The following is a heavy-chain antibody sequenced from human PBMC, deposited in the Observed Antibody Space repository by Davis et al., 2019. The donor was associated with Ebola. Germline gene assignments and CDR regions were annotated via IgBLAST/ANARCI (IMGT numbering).Heavy chain of an antibody. V-gene: IGHV1-8*01. J-gene: IGHJ6*04. Sequence: ASVKVSCKASGYTFTSYDINWVRQATGQGLEWMGWMNANSGNTGYAQKFQGRVTMTRNTSISTAYMELSRLRYDDTAVYYCARLESSRKTRGNYGMEVWGKGTTVTVSS. D-gene: IGHD3-10*01. CDR2: MNANSGNT. CDR1: GYTFTSYD. CDR3: ARLESSRKTRGNYGMEV.